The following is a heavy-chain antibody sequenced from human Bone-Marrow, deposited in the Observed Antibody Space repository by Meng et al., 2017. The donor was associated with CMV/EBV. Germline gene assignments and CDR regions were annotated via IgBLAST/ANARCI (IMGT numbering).Heavy chain of an antibody. J-gene: IGHJ5*02. CDR3: ARVSDLWGENWFDP. D-gene: IGHD3-10*01. Sequence: ASVKVSCKVSGYTFTGYYMHWVRQAPGQGREWMGWINPNSGGTNYAQKFQGRVTMTRDTPSSTAYMELSRLSSDDTAVYYCARVSDLWGENWFDPWGQGTLVTVSS. CDR1: GYTFTGYY. CDR2: INPNSGGT. V-gene: IGHV1-2*02.